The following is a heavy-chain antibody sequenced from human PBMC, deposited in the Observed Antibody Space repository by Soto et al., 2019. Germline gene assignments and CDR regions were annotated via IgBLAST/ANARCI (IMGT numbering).Heavy chain of an antibody. CDR1: GGSISSYY. CDR3: ARGWSDSSGYSFDY. J-gene: IGHJ4*02. V-gene: IGHV4-59*08. Sequence: SETLSLTCTVSGGSISSYYWSWIRQPPGKGLEWIGYIYYSGSTNYNPSLKSRVTISVDTSKNQFSLKLSSVTAADTAVYYCARGWSDSSGYSFDYWGQGTLVTVSS. D-gene: IGHD3-22*01. CDR2: IYYSGST.